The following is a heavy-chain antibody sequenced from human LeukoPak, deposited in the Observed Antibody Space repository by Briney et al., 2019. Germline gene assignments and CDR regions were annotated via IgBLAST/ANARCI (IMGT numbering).Heavy chain of an antibody. V-gene: IGHV3-13*01. CDR3: ARGPVVGITGTKGYFDY. J-gene: IGHJ4*01. Sequence: PGGSLRLSCAASGFTSSTYDIHWVRQARGKGLEWVSSIGTAGDTYYAGSVRGRFTISRENVKNAFYIQMNSLRPGDTAVYYCARGPVVGITGTKGYFDYWGHGTLVTVSS. CDR2: IGTAGDT. CDR1: GFTSSTYD. D-gene: IGHD1-7*01.